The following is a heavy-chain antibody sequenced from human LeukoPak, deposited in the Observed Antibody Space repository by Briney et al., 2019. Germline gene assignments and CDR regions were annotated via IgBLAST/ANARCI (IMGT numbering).Heavy chain of an antibody. D-gene: IGHD3-22*01. Sequence: SETLSLTCTVSGGSISSSSYYWSRVRQPPGKGLEWIGYIYYSGSTNYNPSLKSRVTISVDTSKNQFSLKLSSVTAADTAVYYCARGVTPYYDSSGYYPRDNWFDPWGQGTLVTVSS. CDR3: ARGVTPYYDSSGYYPRDNWFDP. CDR2: IYYSGST. V-gene: IGHV4-61*01. J-gene: IGHJ5*02. CDR1: GGSISSSSYY.